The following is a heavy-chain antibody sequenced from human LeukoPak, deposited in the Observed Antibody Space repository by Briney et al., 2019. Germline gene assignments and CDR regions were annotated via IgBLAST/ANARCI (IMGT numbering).Heavy chain of an antibody. CDR3: ASWGAGGNS. V-gene: IGHV3-7*01. CDR1: GFTLSTYW. Sequence: GGSLRLSCEASGFTLSTYWMDWVRQVPGKGLDWVANINPDGSGKRYVDSVKGRFTIARDNADNSLSLQMNSLRAEDTAVYYCASWGAGGNSWGQGTLVTVSS. CDR2: INPDGSGK. J-gene: IGHJ4*02. D-gene: IGHD3-16*01.